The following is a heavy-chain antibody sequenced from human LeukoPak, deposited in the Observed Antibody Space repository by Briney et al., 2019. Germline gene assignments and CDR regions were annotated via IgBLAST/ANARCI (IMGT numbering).Heavy chain of an antibody. V-gene: IGHV3-33*08. J-gene: IGHJ4*02. CDR3: VRDPSSSWTDY. Sequence: GGSLRLSCAASGFTFSSYGMHWVRQAPGKGLEWVAVIWYDGSNKYYADSVKGRFTISRDNAKNSLYLQMNSLRAEDTAVYYCVRDPSSSWTDYWGQGTLVTVSS. D-gene: IGHD6-13*01. CDR1: GFTFSSYG. CDR2: IWYDGSNK.